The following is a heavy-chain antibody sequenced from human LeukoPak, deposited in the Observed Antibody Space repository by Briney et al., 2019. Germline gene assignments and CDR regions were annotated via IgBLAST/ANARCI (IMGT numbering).Heavy chain of an antibody. J-gene: IGHJ4*02. CDR2: TYYRSKWYN. D-gene: IGHD6-13*01. CDR1: GDSVSSNSAA. Sequence: SQTLSLTCAISGDSVSSNSAAWNWIRQSPSRGLEWLGRTYYRSKWYNDYAVSVKSRITINPDTSKNQFSLQLNSVTPEDTAVYYCARGIFSSSCYDHYFDYWGQGTLVTVSS. CDR3: ARGIFSSSCYDHYFDY. V-gene: IGHV6-1*01.